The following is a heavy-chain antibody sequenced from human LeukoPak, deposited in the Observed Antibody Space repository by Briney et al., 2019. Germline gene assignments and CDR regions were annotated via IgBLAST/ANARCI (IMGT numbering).Heavy chain of an antibody. CDR1: GGSISSYY. D-gene: IGHD6-13*01. CDR2: IYYSGNT. V-gene: IGHV4-59*01. CDR3: ARAGSWKLNFDY. J-gene: IGHJ4*02. Sequence: SETLSLTCTVSGGSISSYYWSWIRQPPGKGLEWIGYIYYSGNTNYNPSLKTRVTISADTSKNQFSLKLSSVTAADTAVYYCARAGSWKLNFDYWGQGTLVTVSS.